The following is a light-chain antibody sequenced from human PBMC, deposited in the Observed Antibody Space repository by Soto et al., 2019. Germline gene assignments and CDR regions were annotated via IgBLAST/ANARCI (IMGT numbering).Light chain of an antibody. CDR2: WAS. J-gene: IGKJ2*01. CDR3: QQYESTPPT. Sequence: DIVMTQSPDSLAVSLGERATINGKPSQSVLYSSNNKNYLAWYQQRPGQPPKLLIYWASTRESGVPDRFSGSGSGTDFTLTITSLQAEDVAVYYCQQYESTPPTFGQGTKLEIK. CDR1: QSVLYSSNNKNY. V-gene: IGKV4-1*01.